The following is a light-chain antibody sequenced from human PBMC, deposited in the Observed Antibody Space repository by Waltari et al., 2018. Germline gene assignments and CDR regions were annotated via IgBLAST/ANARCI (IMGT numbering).Light chain of an antibody. V-gene: IGKV3-20*01. Sequence: EIVLTQSPGTLSLSPGEGATLSCRTSQTIRTTYLAWYQQKPGQAPTLLIYGTFTRATCIPDRFTGSGSGTDFSLTISSLEPEDFATYYCQQYDISPRTFGGGTKVEIK. J-gene: IGKJ4*01. CDR3: QQYDISPRT. CDR1: QTIRTTY. CDR2: GTF.